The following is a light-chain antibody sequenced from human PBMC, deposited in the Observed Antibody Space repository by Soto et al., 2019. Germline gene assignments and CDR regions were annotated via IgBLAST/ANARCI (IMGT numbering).Light chain of an antibody. CDR2: GAS. J-gene: IGKJ1*01. CDR3: QQYTNWPRT. V-gene: IGKV3-15*01. Sequence: EIVLTQSPGTLSLSPGERATLSCRASQSVSNNYLAWYQQKPGQAPRLLIYGASTRATDFPARFSGSGSGAEFTLTISSLQSEDFAVYYCQQYTNWPRTFGQGTKVDI. CDR1: QSVSNN.